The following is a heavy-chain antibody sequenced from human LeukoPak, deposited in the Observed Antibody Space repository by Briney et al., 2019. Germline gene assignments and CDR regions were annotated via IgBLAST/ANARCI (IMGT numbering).Heavy chain of an antibody. J-gene: IGHJ4*02. V-gene: IGHV4-38-2*02. D-gene: IGHD3-22*01. CDR1: GYSISSGYY. Sequence: SETLSLTCTVSGYSISSGYYWGWIRQPPGKGLEWIDSIYHSGRTFYNPSLKSRVTISVDTSKNQFSLKLSSVTAADTAVYYCARAGTYYYDGSGYSPYFDYWGQGTLVTVSS. CDR3: ARAGTYYYDGSGYSPYFDY. CDR2: IYHSGRT.